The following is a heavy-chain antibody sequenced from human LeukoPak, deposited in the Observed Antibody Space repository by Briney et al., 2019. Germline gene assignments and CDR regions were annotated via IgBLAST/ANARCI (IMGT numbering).Heavy chain of an antibody. J-gene: IGHJ4*02. V-gene: IGHV3-9*01. CDR1: GFTFDDYA. CDR3: AKASTPYDYGGNSEFDY. Sequence: PGGSLRLSCAASGFTFDDYAMHWVRQAPGKGLEWVSGISWNSGSIGYADSVKGRFTISRDNAKNSLYLQINSLRAEDTALYYCAKASTPYDYGGNSEFDYWGQGTLVTVSS. D-gene: IGHD4-23*01. CDR2: ISWNSGSI.